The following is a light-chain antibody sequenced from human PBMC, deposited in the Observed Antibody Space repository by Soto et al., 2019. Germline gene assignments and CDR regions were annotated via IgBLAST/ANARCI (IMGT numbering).Light chain of an antibody. Sequence: QSALTQPASVSGSPGQSITISCTGTSSDVGSYNLVSWYQQHPGTAPKLMIYEAFKRPSGVSNRFSGSKSGDTASLTISGLQAEDDADYYCCSYAGSTTLDVFGTGTKLTVL. CDR2: EAF. J-gene: IGLJ1*01. CDR3: CSYAGSTTLDV. V-gene: IGLV2-23*01. CDR1: SSDVGSYNL.